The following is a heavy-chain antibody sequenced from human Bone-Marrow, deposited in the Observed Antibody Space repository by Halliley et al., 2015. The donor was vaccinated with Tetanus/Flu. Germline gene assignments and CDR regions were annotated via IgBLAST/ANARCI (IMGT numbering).Heavy chain of an antibody. J-gene: IGHJ4*02. CDR2: ISWNSGSI. CDR3: ARAGVGLWCPLGY. Sequence: SLRLSCVASGSTFDDFAMHWVRQAPGKGLEWVAGISWNSGSIEYADSVKGRFTVSRDNAKNSLCLQMKSLRREDTAFYYCARAGVGLWCPLGYGGQGARVTVSS. V-gene: IGHV3-9*01. D-gene: IGHD2-21*01. CDR1: GSTFDDFA.